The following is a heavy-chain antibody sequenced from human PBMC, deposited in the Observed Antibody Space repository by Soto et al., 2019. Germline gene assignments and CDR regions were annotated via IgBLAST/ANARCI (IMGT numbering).Heavy chain of an antibody. CDR1: GGVEFCDGAA. CDR3: ARAPRPLLYKKRTTYDP. J-gene: IGHJ5*02. V-gene: IGHV6-1*01. D-gene: IGHD3-3*01. CDR2: TYYRSKWYN. Sequence: ASRGGVEFCDGAASLRKTQSPSRGLEWLGRTYYRSKWYNVYAVSVKSRITINPDTSKNQFSLQLNSVTPEDTAVYYCARAPRPLLYKKRTTYDP.